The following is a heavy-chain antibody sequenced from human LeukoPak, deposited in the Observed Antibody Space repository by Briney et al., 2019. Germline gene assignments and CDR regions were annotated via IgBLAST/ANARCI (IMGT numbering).Heavy chain of an antibody. J-gene: IGHJ4*02. CDR1: GFTVSSNY. CDR2: IYSGGST. D-gene: IGHD3-10*01. Sequence: GGSLRLSCAASGFTVSSNYMSWVRQASGKGLEWVSVIYSGGSTYYADSVKGRFTISRDNSKNTLYLQMNSLRAEDTAVYYCASSALGADPFDYWGQGTLVTVSS. CDR3: ASSALGADPFDY. V-gene: IGHV3-53*01.